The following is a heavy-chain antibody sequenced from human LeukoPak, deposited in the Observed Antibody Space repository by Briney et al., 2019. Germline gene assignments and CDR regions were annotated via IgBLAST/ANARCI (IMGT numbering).Heavy chain of an antibody. D-gene: IGHD3-10*01. CDR2: INPNSGGT. V-gene: IGHV1-2*06. CDR1: GYTFTGYY. J-gene: IGHJ4*02. Sequence: GASVKVSCKASGYTFTGYYMHWVRQAPGQGLDWMGRINPNSGGTNYAQKFQGRVTMTRDTSISTAYMELSRLRSDDTAVYYCARLHYYGSGVDYWGQGTLVTVSS. CDR3: ARLHYYGSGVDY.